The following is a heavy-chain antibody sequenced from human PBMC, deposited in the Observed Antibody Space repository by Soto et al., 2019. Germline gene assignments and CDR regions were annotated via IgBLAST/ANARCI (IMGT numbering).Heavy chain of an antibody. D-gene: IGHD2-2*02. CDR2: IYPGDSNT. CDR1: GHSFTNYW. CDR3: ARQGYCSNTACYTVDY. Sequence: GESLKISCKGSGHSFTNYWIGWVRQMPGKGLEWMGIIYPGDSNTRYSPPFQGHVTISADKSISTAYLQWSTLKASDTAMYYCARQGYCSNTACYTVDYWGQGTLVTVSS. J-gene: IGHJ4*02. V-gene: IGHV5-51*01.